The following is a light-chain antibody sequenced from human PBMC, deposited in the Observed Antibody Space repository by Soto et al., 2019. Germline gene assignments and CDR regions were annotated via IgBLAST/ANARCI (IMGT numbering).Light chain of an antibody. Sequence: DIPMTQSPSTLSASVGDRVTITCRASQSISSWLAWYQQKPGKAPKLLIYKASSLESGVPTRFSGSGSGTEFTLTISSLQPDDFATYYCQQYSSYSRTFGPGTKVDIK. CDR1: QSISSW. CDR3: QQYSSYSRT. V-gene: IGKV1-5*03. CDR2: KAS. J-gene: IGKJ3*01.